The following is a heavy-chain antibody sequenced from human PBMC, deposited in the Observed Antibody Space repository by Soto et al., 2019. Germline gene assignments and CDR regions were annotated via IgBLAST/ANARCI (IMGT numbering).Heavy chain of an antibody. CDR2: ISYDGNDK. CDR1: GFTFSTFA. Sequence: GWSLRLSCAASGFTFSTFAVHWVRQAPGKGLEWVALISYDGNDKYYADSVKGRFAISRDNSKNTLSLQMNSLRTDDTALYFCARGPNYYDSGAYFAYWGPGTLVTVSS. D-gene: IGHD3-22*01. V-gene: IGHV3-30*09. CDR3: ARGPNYYDSGAYFAY. J-gene: IGHJ4*02.